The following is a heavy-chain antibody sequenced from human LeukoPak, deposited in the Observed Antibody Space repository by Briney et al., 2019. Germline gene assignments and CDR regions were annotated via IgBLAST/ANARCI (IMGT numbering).Heavy chain of an antibody. D-gene: IGHD2-2*01. V-gene: IGHV4-34*01. CDR1: GWSFNDFY. CDR3: ARGQVPAARGHNWFDP. CDR2: INARGDT. J-gene: IGHJ5*02. Sequence: SETLSLTCAVYGWSFNDFYWNWIRQPPGKGLEWIGEINARGDTNYNPSLRSRVTISVDTSKNQFSLSLSSMSASDTAVYYCARGQVPAARGHNWFDPWGQGTLVTVSS.